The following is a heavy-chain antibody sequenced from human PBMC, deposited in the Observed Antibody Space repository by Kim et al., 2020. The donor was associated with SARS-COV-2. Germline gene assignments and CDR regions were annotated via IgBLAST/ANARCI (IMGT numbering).Heavy chain of an antibody. Sequence: GGSLRLSCAASGFTFSDHAMHWVRQAPGKGLEWVSGISWNSGSISYADSVMGRFTISRDNAKNSLYLQMNSLRAEDTALYYCAKDKLRFRLIVAGTFDYWGQGALVTVSS. V-gene: IGHV3-9*01. J-gene: IGHJ4*02. D-gene: IGHD6-19*01. CDR1: GFTFSDHA. CDR3: AKDKLRFRLIVAGTFDY. CDR2: ISWNSGSI.